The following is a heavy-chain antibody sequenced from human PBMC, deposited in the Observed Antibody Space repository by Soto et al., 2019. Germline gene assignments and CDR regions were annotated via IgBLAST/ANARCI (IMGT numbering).Heavy chain of an antibody. Sequence: QVQLVQSGAEVKKPGSSVKVSCKASGGTFSSYAISWVRQAPGQGLEWMGGIIPIFGTANYAQKFQGRVTITADESTSTAYMELSSLRSEDTAVYYCARDRGSSSWSHPYYFDYWGQGTLVTVSS. CDR2: IIPIFGTA. CDR3: ARDRGSSSWSHPYYFDY. CDR1: GGTFSSYA. J-gene: IGHJ4*02. V-gene: IGHV1-69*01. D-gene: IGHD6-13*01.